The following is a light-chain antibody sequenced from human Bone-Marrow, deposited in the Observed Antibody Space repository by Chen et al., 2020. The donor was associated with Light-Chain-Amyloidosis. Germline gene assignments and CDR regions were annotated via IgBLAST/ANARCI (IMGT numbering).Light chain of an antibody. J-gene: IGKJ1*01. CDR1: QIISSW. V-gene: IGKV1-5*03. Sequence: DIQMTQSPSTLSASVGDRVTITCRASQIISSWLAWYQQKPGKAPKLLIYKASSLESGVPSRFSGSGSGTEFTLTISSLQPDEFATYYCQHDNSDPWTGGQGTKVEIK. CDR2: KAS. CDR3: QHDNSDPWT.